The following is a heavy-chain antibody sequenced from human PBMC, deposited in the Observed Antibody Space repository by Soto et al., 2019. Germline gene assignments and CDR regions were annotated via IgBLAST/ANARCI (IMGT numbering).Heavy chain of an antibody. J-gene: IGHJ6*01. D-gene: IGHD2-21*01. V-gene: IGHV1-46*01. CDR3: ARVQSIPLAYYGMDV. CDR2: INPSGGST. CDR1: GYTFTSYY. Sequence: GASVKVSCKASGYTFTSYYMHWVRQAPGQGLEWMGIINPSGGSTSYAQKFQGRVTMTRDTSTSTVYMELSSLRSEDTAVYYCARVQSIPLAYYGMDVLGQGNTVTGS.